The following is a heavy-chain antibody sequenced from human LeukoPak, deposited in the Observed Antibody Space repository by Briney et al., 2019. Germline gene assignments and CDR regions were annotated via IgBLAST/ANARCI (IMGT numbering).Heavy chain of an antibody. D-gene: IGHD1-1*01. CDR3: VVTTRSRSFDY. J-gene: IGHJ4*02. CDR2: ITSGGGTT. Sequence: GGSLRLSCAASGFTFSNYAMSWVRQAPGKALEWVSAITSGGGTTYYAGSVKGRFTISRDNSKNTLYLQMNSLRAEDTAFYYCVVTTRSRSFDYWGQGTLVTVSS. CDR1: GFTFSNYA. V-gene: IGHV3-23*01.